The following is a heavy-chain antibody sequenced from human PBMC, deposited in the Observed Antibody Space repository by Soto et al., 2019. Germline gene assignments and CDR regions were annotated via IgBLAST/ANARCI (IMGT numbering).Heavy chain of an antibody. V-gene: IGHV4-31*03. CDR2: IYYSGST. Sequence: PSETLSLTCTVSGGSLSSGGYYWSWIRQHPGKGLEWSGYIYYSGSTYYNPSLKSRVTISVDKSKNQFSLSLSSVTAADTAVYYCARDYGSGSCFYIWGQGTMVTVSS. J-gene: IGHJ3*02. D-gene: IGHD3-10*01. CDR1: GGSLSSGGYY. CDR3: ARDYGSGSCFYI.